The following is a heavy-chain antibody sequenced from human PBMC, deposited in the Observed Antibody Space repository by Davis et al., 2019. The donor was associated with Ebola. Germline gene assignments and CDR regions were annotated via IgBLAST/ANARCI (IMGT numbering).Heavy chain of an antibody. J-gene: IGHJ4*02. CDR2: ISYDGSNK. CDR3: AKDPYYYDSGYYFDY. V-gene: IGHV3-30-3*01. D-gene: IGHD3-22*01. CDR1: GFTFSSYA. Sequence: GESLKISCAASGFTFSSYAMHWVRQAPGKGLEWVAVISYDGSNKYYADSVKGRFTISRDNSKNTLYLQMNSLRAEDTAVYYCAKDPYYYDSGYYFDYWGQGTLVTVSS.